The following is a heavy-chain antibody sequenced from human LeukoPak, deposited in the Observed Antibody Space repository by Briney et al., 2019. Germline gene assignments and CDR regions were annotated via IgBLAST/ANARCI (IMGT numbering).Heavy chain of an antibody. D-gene: IGHD5-24*01. Sequence: GGSLRLSCAAPGFTFSSYAMHWVRQAPGKGLEWVAVISYDGSNKYYADSVKGRFTISRDNSKNTLYLQMNSLRAEDTAVYYCARGYTYFDYWGQGTLVTVSS. CDR3: ARGYTYFDY. CDR1: GFTFSSYA. CDR2: ISYDGSNK. J-gene: IGHJ4*02. V-gene: IGHV3-30-3*01.